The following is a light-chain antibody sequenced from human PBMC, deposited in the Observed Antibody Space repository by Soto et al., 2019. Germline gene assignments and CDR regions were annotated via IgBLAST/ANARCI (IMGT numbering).Light chain of an antibody. CDR3: QQYYSSPLIT. CDR1: QSIFYSSNNKNS. Sequence: IVMTQSPDSLAVSLGERATINCKSSQSIFYSSNNKNSLAWYQHKPGQPPKLLIYWASTRESGVPDRFSGSGSGTEFTLTISRLQAEDVAFYYCQQYYSSPLITFGQGTRLEIK. J-gene: IGKJ5*01. V-gene: IGKV4-1*01. CDR2: WAS.